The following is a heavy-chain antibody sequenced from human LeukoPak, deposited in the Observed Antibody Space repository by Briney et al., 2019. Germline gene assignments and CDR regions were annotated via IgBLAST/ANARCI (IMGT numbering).Heavy chain of an antibody. Sequence: GGSLRLSCAASGFTFSTYAMSWVRQAPGKGLEWVSVVSGTGGRTYYADSVKGRFTISRDNSKNTLYLQMNSLRAEDTAVYYCARIAAARSGAYDAFDIWGQGTMVTVSS. CDR1: GFTFSTYA. J-gene: IGHJ3*02. CDR2: VSGTGGRT. CDR3: ARIAAARSGAYDAFDI. V-gene: IGHV3-23*01. D-gene: IGHD6-13*01.